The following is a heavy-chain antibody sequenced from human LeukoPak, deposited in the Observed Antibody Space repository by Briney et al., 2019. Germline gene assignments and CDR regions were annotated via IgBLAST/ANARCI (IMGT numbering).Heavy chain of an antibody. J-gene: IGHJ4*02. CDR2: FDPEDGET. V-gene: IGHV1-24*01. CDR1: GYTLTELS. CDR3: ATADVLRFLESRRNYFDY. D-gene: IGHD3-3*01. Sequence: GASVKVSCKVSGYTLTELSMHWVRQAPGKGLEWMGGFDPEDGETIYAQKFQGRVTMTEDTSTDTAYMELSSLRSEDTAVYYCATADVLRFLESRRNYFDYWGQGTLVTVSS.